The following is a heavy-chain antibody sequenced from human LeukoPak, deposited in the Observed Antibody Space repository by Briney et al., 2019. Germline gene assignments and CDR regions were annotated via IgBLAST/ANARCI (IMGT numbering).Heavy chain of an antibody. V-gene: IGHV4-4*07. D-gene: IGHD3-16*01. CDR3: ARDLTRGLLLWDDAFDI. J-gene: IGHJ3*02. CDR1: GGSISSYY. Sequence: SETLSLTCTVPGGSISSYYWSWIRQPAGKGLEWIGRIYTSGSTNYNPSLKSRVTMSVDTSKNQFSLKLSSVTAADTAVYYCARDLTRGLLLWDDAFDIWGQGTMVTVSS. CDR2: IYTSGST.